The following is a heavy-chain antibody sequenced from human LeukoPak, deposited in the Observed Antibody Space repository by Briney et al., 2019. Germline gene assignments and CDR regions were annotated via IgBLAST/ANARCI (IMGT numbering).Heavy chain of an antibody. CDR1: GYTFTGYY. CDR3: APSNSYFDY. J-gene: IGHJ4*02. Sequence: EASVKVSCKASGYTFTGYYMHWVRQAPGQGLEWMGWINPNSGGTNYAQKFQGRGTMTRDTSIRTAYMELSRLRSDDTAVYYCAPSNSYFDYWGQGTLVTVSS. CDR2: INPNSGGT. D-gene: IGHD4-11*01. V-gene: IGHV1-2*02.